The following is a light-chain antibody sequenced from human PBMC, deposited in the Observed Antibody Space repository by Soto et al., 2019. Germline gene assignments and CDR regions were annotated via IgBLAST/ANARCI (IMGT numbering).Light chain of an antibody. CDR3: SSYTSRSALVV. CDR1: SSDFGGSNY. Sequence: QSALTQPRSVSGSPGQSVSISCTGTSSDFGGSNYVSWYQQHPGKAPKLIIYDVIKRPSGVPDRFSGSKSGNTASLTISGLQAEDEADYYCSSYTSRSALVVFGGGTQLTVL. CDR2: DVI. V-gene: IGLV2-11*01. J-gene: IGLJ2*01.